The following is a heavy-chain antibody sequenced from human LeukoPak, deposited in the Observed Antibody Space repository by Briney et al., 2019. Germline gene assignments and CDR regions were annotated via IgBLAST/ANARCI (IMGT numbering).Heavy chain of an antibody. V-gene: IGHV3-21*01. J-gene: IGHJ4*02. Sequence: GGSLRLSCAASGFTFSGYSMNWVRQAPGKGLEWVSSISSTSSFIYQADSVKGRFTISRDNAKNSLYLQMNSLRAEDTAVYYCTREQWVDYGKYYFDYWGQGTLVTVSS. CDR2: ISSTSSFI. CDR1: GFTFSGYS. D-gene: IGHD6-19*01. CDR3: TREQWVDYGKYYFDY.